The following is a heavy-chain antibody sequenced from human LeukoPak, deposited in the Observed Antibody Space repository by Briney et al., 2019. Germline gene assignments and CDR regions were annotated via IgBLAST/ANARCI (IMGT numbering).Heavy chain of an antibody. V-gene: IGHV1-46*01. CDR2: INPTGGST. J-gene: IGHJ3*02. CDR1: GYTFTSYY. CDR3: ARAEWSLGGHDAFDI. D-gene: IGHD3-3*01. Sequence: ASVKVSCKASGYTFTSYYIHWVRQAPGQGLEWVGIINPTGGSTIYAQRFQGRVTMTRDKSTSSVYMDLSTLTSEDTAVYYCARAEWSLGGHDAFDIWGQGTMVTVSS.